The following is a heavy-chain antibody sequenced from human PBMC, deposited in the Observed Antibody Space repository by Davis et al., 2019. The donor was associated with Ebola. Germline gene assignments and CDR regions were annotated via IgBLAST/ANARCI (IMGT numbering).Heavy chain of an antibody. J-gene: IGHJ4*02. CDR1: GFTFNNAW. Sequence: GGSLRLSCEASGFTFNNAWMSWVRQAPGKGLEWVGRIKSRTDGETTDYAAPVKGRFTISRDDSINMLYLQMNSLKTEDTAVYYCAYNYHNSADTGWGQGTLVTVSS. CDR2: IKSRTDGETT. D-gene: IGHD3-22*01. V-gene: IGHV3-15*01. CDR3: AYNYHNSADTG.